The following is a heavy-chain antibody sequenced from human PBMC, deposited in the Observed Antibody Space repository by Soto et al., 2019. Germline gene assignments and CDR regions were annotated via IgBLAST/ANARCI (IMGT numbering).Heavy chain of an antibody. CDR3: AREGASGSHIGS. CDR1: GGTFSSYA. CDR2: IIPIFGTA. J-gene: IGHJ4*02. D-gene: IGHD3-22*01. V-gene: IGHV1-69*01. Sequence: QVQLVQSGAEVKKPGSSVKVSCKASGGTFSSYAISWVRQAPGQGLEWMGGIIPIFGTANYAQKFQGRVKITADESTSTAFMALRSLRSEDTGVYYCAREGASGSHIGSWGQGTLASVSS.